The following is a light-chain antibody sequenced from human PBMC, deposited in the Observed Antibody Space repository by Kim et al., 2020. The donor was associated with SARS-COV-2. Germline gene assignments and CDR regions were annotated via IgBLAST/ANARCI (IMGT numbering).Light chain of an antibody. J-gene: IGKJ4*01. CDR3: QQRSQWPLT. Sequence: EIVLTQSPATLSLSPGETATLSCRASQSVGNSLAWYQQKPGQAPRLVMYEAYNRATGFPARFSGSGSGTDFTLTISGLEAEDFAVYYCQQRSQWPLTFGGGTKVDIK. CDR1: QSVGNS. CDR2: EAY. V-gene: IGKV3-11*01.